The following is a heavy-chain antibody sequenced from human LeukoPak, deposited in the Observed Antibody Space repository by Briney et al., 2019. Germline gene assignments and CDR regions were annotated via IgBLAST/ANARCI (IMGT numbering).Heavy chain of an antibody. CDR1: GFNFSSYG. D-gene: IGHD5-12*01. CDR3: AKGGGYDLTYYYGMDV. J-gene: IGHJ6*02. V-gene: IGHV3-30*18. Sequence: GGPLRLSCAASGFNFSSYGMHWVRQAPGKGLEGVAVISYDGSNKYYADSVKGRFTISRDNSKNTLYLQMNSLRAEDTAVYYCAKGGGYDLTYYYGMDVWGQGTTVTVSS. CDR2: ISYDGSNK.